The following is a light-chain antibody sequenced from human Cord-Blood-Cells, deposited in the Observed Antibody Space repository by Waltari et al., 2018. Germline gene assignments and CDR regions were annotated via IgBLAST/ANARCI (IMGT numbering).Light chain of an antibody. V-gene: IGKV3-11*01. CDR1: QSVSSS. CDR2: DAS. CDR3: QQRSNWRLT. Sequence: EIVLTQSPATLPLSPGERATLSCRASQSVSSSLAWYQQKPGQAPRLLIYDASNRATGIPARFSGSGSVTDFTLTISSLEPEDFAVYYCQQRSNWRLTFGGGTKVEIK. J-gene: IGKJ4*01.